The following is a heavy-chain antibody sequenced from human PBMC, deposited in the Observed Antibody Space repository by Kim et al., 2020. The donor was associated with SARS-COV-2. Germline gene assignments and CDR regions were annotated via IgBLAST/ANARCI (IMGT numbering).Heavy chain of an antibody. CDR1: GFTFSSYA. Sequence: GGSLRLSCAASGFTFSSYAMHWVRQAPGKGLEWVAVISYDGSNKYYADSVKGRFTISRDNSKNTLYLQMNSLRAEDTAVYYCARDRSTGSGYFQHSAQGT. J-gene: IGHJ1*01. D-gene: IGHD3-10*01. V-gene: IGHV3-30*04. CDR3: ARDRSTGSGYFQH. CDR2: ISYDGSNK.